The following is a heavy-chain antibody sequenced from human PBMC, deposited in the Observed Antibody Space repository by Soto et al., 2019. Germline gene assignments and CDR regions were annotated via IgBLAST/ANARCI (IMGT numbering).Heavy chain of an antibody. CDR1: GFTVSSNY. CDR2: IYSGGST. V-gene: IGHV3-53*01. D-gene: IGHD1-1*01. J-gene: IGHJ6*02. Sequence: PGGSLRLSCAPSGFTVSSNYMSWVRQAPGKGLEWVSVIYSGGSTYYADSVKGRFTISRDNSKNTLYLQMNSLRAEDTAVYYCARDRRRNGNHYYYYYGMDVWGQGTTVTVSS. CDR3: ARDRRRNGNHYYYYYGMDV.